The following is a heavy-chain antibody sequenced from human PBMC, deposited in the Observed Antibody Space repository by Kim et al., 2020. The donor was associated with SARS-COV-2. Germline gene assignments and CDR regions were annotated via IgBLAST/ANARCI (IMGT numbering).Heavy chain of an antibody. CDR2: INHSGST. CDR3: ARERYDILTGYYKVLAAYYFDY. D-gene: IGHD3-9*01. V-gene: IGHV4-34*01. CDR1: GGSFSGYY. Sequence: SETLSLTCAVYGGSFSGYYWSWIRQPPGKGLEWIGEINHSGSTNYNPSLKSRVTISVDTSKNQFSLKLSSVTAADTAVYYCARERYDILTGYYKVLAAYYFDYWGQGTLVTVSS. J-gene: IGHJ4*02.